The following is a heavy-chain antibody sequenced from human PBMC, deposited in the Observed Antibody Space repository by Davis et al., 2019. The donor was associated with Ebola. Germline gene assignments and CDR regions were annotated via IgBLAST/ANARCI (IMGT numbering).Heavy chain of an antibody. J-gene: IGHJ6*04. Sequence: GGSLRLSCAASGFTFSDYYMTWIRQAPGKGLEWVSYISGSGNFANYADSVKGRFTISRDNAKNSLYLQMNSLRAEDTAVYYCARDYDFWSGYADWGMDVWGKGTTVTVSS. V-gene: IGHV3-11*06. CDR2: ISGSGNFA. D-gene: IGHD3-3*01. CDR3: ARDYDFWSGYADWGMDV. CDR1: GFTFSDYY.